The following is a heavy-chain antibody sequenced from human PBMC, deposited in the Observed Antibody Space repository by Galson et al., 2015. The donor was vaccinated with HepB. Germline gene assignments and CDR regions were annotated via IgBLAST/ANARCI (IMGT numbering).Heavy chain of an antibody. CDR3: AREPVAVAGYGMDV. V-gene: IGHV3-21*01. J-gene: IGHJ6*02. D-gene: IGHD6-19*01. CDR2: ISSSSSYI. CDR1: GFTFSSYS. Sequence: SLRLSCAASGFTFSSYSMNWVRQAPGKGLEWVSSISSSSSYIYYADSVKGRFTISRDNAKNSLYLQMNSLRAEDTAVYYCAREPVAVAGYGMDVWGQGTTVTVSS.